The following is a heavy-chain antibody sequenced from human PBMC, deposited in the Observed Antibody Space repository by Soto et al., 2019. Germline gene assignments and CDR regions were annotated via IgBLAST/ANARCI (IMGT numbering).Heavy chain of an antibody. J-gene: IGHJ3*02. CDR2: IKSRAHGGTA. D-gene: IGHD3-16*01. Sequence: EVQLVESGGGLVKPGGSLRLSCTMSGFTFSNAWMSWVRQAPAKGLEWVARIKSRAHGGTADHAAPVKDRFTISRDNSKNPLYLKMNSLKIEDTALYYCTTEMGGGNKQAGSFNIWGQGTMVTVSS. V-gene: IGHV3-15*01. CDR3: TTEMGGGNKQAGSFNI. CDR1: GFTFSNAW.